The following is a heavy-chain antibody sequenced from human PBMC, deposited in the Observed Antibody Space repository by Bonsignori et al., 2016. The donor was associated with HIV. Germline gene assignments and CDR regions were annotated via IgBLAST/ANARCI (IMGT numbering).Heavy chain of an antibody. CDR2: VGTYGGNT. V-gene: IGHV1-18*01. J-gene: IGHJ6*04. CDR1: GYTFTSFD. Sequence: ASVKVSCKASGYTFTSFDISWVRQAPGQGLEWMGTVGTYGGNTNSAQKFQDRLTMTTDTSARTAYMELRSLRSDDTAVYYCGRHGGFMAPPDVWGKGTTVTAPQ. D-gene: IGHD3-16*01. CDR3: GRHGGFMAPPDV.